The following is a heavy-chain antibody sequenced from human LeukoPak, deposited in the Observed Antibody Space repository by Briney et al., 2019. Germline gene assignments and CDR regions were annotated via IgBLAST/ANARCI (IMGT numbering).Heavy chain of an antibody. CDR1: GGSISSSSYY. V-gene: IGHV4-39*07. CDR3: AREGWELLKDSAFDI. Sequence: SETLSLTCTVSGGSISSSSYYWGWIRQPPGKGLEWIGSIYYSGSTYYNPSLKSRVTISVDTSKNQFSLKLSSVTAADTAVYYCAREGWELLKDSAFDIWGQGTMVTVSS. J-gene: IGHJ3*02. D-gene: IGHD1-26*01. CDR2: IYYSGST.